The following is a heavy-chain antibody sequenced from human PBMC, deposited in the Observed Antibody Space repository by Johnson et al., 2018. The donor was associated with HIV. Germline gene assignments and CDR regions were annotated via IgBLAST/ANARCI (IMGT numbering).Heavy chain of an antibody. J-gene: IGHJ3*02. D-gene: IGHD3-16*01. CDR3: SSDPRVLSIWGSFDI. V-gene: IGHV3-66*02. CDR2: IYSGGST. CDR1: GFTVSSNY. Sequence: VQLVESWGGLVQPGGSLRLSCAASGFTVSSNYMSWVRQAPGKGLEWVSVIYSGGSTYYADSVKGRFTISRDNSKNTLYLQMNSLRAEDTAVYYCSSDPRVLSIWGSFDIWGQGTMVTVSS.